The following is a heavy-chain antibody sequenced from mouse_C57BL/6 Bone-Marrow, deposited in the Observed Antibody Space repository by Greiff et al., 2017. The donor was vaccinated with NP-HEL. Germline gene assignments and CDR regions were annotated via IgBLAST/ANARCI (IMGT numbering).Heavy chain of an antibody. Sequence: QVQLQQSGPELVKPGASVKISCKASGYAFRSSWMNWVKQRPGKGLEWIGRIYPGDGDTNYNGKFKGKATLTADKSSSTAYMQLSSLTSEDSAVYFCARWLLEFAYWGQGTLVTVSA. CDR3: ARWLLEFAY. CDR2: IYPGDGDT. D-gene: IGHD2-3*01. V-gene: IGHV1-82*01. CDR1: GYAFRSSW. J-gene: IGHJ3*01.